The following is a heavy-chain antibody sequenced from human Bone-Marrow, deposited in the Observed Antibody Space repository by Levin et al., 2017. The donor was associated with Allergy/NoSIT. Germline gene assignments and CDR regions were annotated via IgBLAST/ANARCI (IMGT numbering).Heavy chain of an antibody. V-gene: IGHV4-34*01. CDR1: GGSFSGYY. J-gene: IGHJ5*02. Sequence: SQTLSLTCAVYGGSFSGYYWSWIRQPPGKGLEWIGEINHSGSTNYNPSLKSRVTISVDTSKNQFSLKLSSVTAADTAVYYCARGPFGYCSSTSCHKRNNWFDPWGQGTLVTVSS. D-gene: IGHD2-2*03. CDR3: ARGPFGYCSSTSCHKRNNWFDP. CDR2: INHSGST.